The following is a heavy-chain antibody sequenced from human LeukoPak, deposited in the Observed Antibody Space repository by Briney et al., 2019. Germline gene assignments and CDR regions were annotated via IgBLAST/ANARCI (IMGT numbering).Heavy chain of an antibody. CDR2: INHSGST. D-gene: IGHD6-19*01. V-gene: IGHV4-34*01. J-gene: IGHJ6*03. CDR1: GGSFSGYY. CDR3: ARLSSGTTQTKGYYYYMDV. Sequence: SETLSLTCAVYGGSFSGYYWSWIRQPPGKGLEWIGEINHSGSTNYNPSLKSRVTISVDTSKNQFSLKLSSVTAADTAVYYCARLSSGTTQTKGYYYYMDVWGKGTTVTISS.